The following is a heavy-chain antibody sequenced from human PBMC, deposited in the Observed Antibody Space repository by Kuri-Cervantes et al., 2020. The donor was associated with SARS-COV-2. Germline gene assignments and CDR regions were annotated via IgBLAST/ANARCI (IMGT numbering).Heavy chain of an antibody. D-gene: IGHD4-17*01. J-gene: IGHJ4*02. CDR1: GGSFSGYY. V-gene: IGHV4-34*01. Sequence: SETLSLTCAVYGGSFSGYYCSWIRQPPGKGLEWTGEINHSGSTNYNPSLKSRVTVSVDTTKNQFSLKLSSVTAAYTAVYYCARYDYGDYVEHNFDYWGQGTLVTVSS. CDR2: INHSGST. CDR3: ARYDYGDYVEHNFDY.